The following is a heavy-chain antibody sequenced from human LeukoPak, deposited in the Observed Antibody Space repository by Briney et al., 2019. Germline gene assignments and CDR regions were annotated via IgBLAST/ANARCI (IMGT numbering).Heavy chain of an antibody. D-gene: IGHD3-10*01. V-gene: IGHV4-59*01. J-gene: IGHJ4*02. CDR3: ARAYYGSGRFDFDY. Sequence: SETLSLTCTVSGGSISSYYWSWIRQPPGKGLEWIGYIYYSWSTNYNPSLKSRVTISVDTSKNQFSLKLSSVTAADTAVYYCARAYYGSGRFDFDYWGQGTLVTVSS. CDR1: GGSISSYY. CDR2: IYYSWST.